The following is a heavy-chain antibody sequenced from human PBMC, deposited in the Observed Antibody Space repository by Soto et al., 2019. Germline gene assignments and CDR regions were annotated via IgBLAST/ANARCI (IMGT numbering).Heavy chain of an antibody. Sequence: VQLVESGGGVVQPGRSLSLSCAASGFIFSNYAMHWVRQATGKGLEWVAVMSYDGSREYYAGSVKGRFTISRDNSKNTVYLQMNTLRPEDTAVYYCATSRPSFGVVKDYWGQGTLVTVSS. CDR3: ATSRPSFGVVKDY. CDR1: GFIFSNYA. J-gene: IGHJ4*02. V-gene: IGHV3-30-3*01. D-gene: IGHD2-15*01. CDR2: MSYDGSRE.